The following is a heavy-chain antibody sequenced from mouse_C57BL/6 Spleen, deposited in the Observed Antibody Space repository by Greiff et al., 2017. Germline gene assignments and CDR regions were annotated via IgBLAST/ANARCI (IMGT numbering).Heavy chain of an antibody. Sequence: QVQLQQPGAELVKPGASVKLSCKASGYTFTSYWMQWVKQRPGQGLEWIGEIDPSDSYTNYNQKFKGKATLTVDTSSSTAYMQLSSLTSEDSAVYYCARPGDYDDYWGQGTTPTVSS. J-gene: IGHJ2*01. CDR3: ARPGDYDDY. D-gene: IGHD2-4*01. CDR2: IDPSDSYT. V-gene: IGHV1-50*01. CDR1: GYTFTSYW.